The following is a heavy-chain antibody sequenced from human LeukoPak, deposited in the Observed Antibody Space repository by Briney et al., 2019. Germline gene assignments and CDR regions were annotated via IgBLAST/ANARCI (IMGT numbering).Heavy chain of an antibody. CDR3: ASRYEVLTGMSADYYYAMDV. D-gene: IGHD3-9*01. V-gene: IGHV3-21*01. CDR1: GFTFTTYT. Sequence: GGSLRLSCAASGFTFTTYTMNWVRQAPGKGLEWVSSISSISSTYIYYADSVKGRFTISRDNTKNSLYLQMNSLRAEDTAVYYCASRYEVLTGMSADYYYAMDVWGQGTTVTVSS. J-gene: IGHJ6*02. CDR2: ISSISSTYI.